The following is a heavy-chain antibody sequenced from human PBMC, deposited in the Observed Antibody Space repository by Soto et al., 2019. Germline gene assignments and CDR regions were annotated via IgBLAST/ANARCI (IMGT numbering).Heavy chain of an antibody. V-gene: IGHV4-31*02. J-gene: IGHJ4*02. CDR2: IFDSGTT. CDR1: GGSISSVNHY. D-gene: IGHD2-15*01. CDR3: ARAVSWIGGFDY. Sequence: QVQLEQSGPGLVKPSQTLSLTCKISGGSISSVNHYWSWIRQSPGEGLEWIGYIFDSGTTHYNPSLKGRVTISGDTSQSQFSLTIHSVTVADTAVYYCARAVSWIGGFDYWGQGTLVTVSS.